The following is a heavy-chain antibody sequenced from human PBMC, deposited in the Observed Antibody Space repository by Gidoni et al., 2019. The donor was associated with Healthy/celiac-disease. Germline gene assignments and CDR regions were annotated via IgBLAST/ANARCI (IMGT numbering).Heavy chain of an antibody. CDR3: AKDISGGGDDYFDY. CDR2: ISWNSGSI. D-gene: IGHD2-15*01. J-gene: IGHJ4*02. CDR1: GFPFDDYA. V-gene: IGHV3-9*01. Sequence: EVQLVESGGGLVQPGRSLRLSCAASGFPFDDYAMHWVRQAPGKGLEWVSGISWNSGSIGYADSVKGRFTISRDNAKNSLYLQMNSLRAEDTALYYCAKDISGGGDDYFDYWGQGTLVTVSS.